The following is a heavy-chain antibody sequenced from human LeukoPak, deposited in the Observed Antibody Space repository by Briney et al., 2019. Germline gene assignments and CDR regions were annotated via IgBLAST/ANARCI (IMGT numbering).Heavy chain of an antibody. V-gene: IGHV4-34*01. D-gene: IGHD6-13*01. J-gene: IGHJ5*02. CDR1: GGSFSGYY. CDR3: ARSGVYSSSWYGPNWFDP. Sequence: SETLSLTCAGYGGSFSGYYWSWIRQPPGKGLEWIGEINHSGSTNYNPSLKSRVTISVDTSKNQFSLKLSSVTAADTAVYYCARSGVYSSSWYGPNWFDPWGQGTLVTVSS. CDR2: INHSGST.